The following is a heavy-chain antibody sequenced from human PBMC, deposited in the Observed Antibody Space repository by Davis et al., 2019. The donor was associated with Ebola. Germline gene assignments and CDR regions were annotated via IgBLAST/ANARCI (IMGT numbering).Heavy chain of an antibody. Sequence: PGGSLRLSCAASGFTFSGSAMHWVRQASGKGLEWVGRIRSKANSYATAYAASVKGRFTISRDDSKNTAYLQMNSLKTEDTAVYYCARAARGERITIFTGGRAYYMDVWGKGTTVTVSS. D-gene: IGHD3-3*01. CDR2: IRSKANSYAT. CDR3: ARAARGERITIFTGGRAYYMDV. J-gene: IGHJ6*03. CDR1: GFTFSGSA. V-gene: IGHV3-73*01.